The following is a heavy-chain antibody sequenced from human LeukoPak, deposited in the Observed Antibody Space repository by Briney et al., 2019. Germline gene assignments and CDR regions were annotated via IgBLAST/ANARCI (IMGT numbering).Heavy chain of an antibody. D-gene: IGHD4-17*01. V-gene: IGHV1-2*02. CDR2: INPNSGGT. CDR1: GYTFTGYY. Sequence: ASVKVSCKASGYTFTGYYMHWVRQAPGQGLEWMGWINPNSGGTNYAQKSQGRVTMTRDTSISTAYMKLSRLRSDDTAVYYCARSTTVTTYPYYYYYGMDVWGQGTTVTVSS. J-gene: IGHJ6*02. CDR3: ARSTTVTTYPYYYYYGMDV.